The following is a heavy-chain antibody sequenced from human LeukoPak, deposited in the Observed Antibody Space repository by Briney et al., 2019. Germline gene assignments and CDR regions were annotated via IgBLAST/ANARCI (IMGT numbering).Heavy chain of an antibody. CDR2: IYYSGST. J-gene: IGHJ6*03. V-gene: IGHV4-39*07. CDR1: GGSISSSSYY. Sequence: TASETLSLTCTVSGGSISSSSYYWGWIRQPPGKGLEWIGSIYYSGSTYYNPSLKSRVTISVDTSKNQFSLKLSSVTAADTAVYYCARLTTVTTFSIYYYMDVWGKGTTVTVSS. CDR3: ARLTTVTTFSIYYYMDV. D-gene: IGHD4-17*01.